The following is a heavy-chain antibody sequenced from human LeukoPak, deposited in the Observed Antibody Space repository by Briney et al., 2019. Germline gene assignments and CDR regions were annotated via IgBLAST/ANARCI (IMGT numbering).Heavy chain of an antibody. Sequence: GGSLRLSCAASGFTFSSYAMHWVRQAPGKGLEWVAVISYDGSNKYYADSVKGRFTISRDNSKNTLYLQMNSLRAEDTAVYYCARTRSFRAWELLDFYFDYWGQGTLVTVSS. V-gene: IGHV3-30-3*01. J-gene: IGHJ4*02. CDR1: GFTFSSYA. CDR3: ARTRSFRAWELLDFYFDY. CDR2: ISYDGSNK. D-gene: IGHD1-26*01.